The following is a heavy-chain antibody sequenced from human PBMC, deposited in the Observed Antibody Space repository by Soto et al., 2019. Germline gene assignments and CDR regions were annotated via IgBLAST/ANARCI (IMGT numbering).Heavy chain of an antibody. V-gene: IGHV1-46*01. CDR1: GYTFTSYY. CDR2: INPSGGST. J-gene: IGHJ6*02. D-gene: IGHD3-10*01. CDR3: AREVTDYYGSGSYYNEYYYYGMDV. Sequence: ASVKVSCKASGYTFTSYYMHWVRQAPGQGLEWMGIINPSGGSTSYAQKFQGRVTMTRDTSTSTVYMELSSLRSEDTAVYYCAREVTDYYGSGSYYNEYYYYGMDVWGQGTTVTVSS.